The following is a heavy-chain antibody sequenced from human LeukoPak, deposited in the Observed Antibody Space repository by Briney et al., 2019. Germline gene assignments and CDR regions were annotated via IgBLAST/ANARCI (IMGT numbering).Heavy chain of an antibody. V-gene: IGHV3-11*04. CDR3: ASALNGRHFDY. CDR1: GFTFSDYY. CDR2: ISNSGSTI. Sequence: GGSLRLSCADSGFTFSDYYMSWIRQAPGKGLEWVSYISNSGSTIFYADSVKGRFTISRDNAKNSLYLQMNSLRAEGTAVYYCASALNGRHFDYWGQGTLVTVSS. J-gene: IGHJ4*02. D-gene: IGHD2-8*01.